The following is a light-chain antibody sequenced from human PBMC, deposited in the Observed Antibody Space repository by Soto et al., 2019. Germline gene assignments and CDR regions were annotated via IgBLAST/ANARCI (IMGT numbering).Light chain of an antibody. Sequence: QSALTQPRSVSGSPGQSVTISCTGTSSDVGGYNYVSWYQHHPGKAPKLMIYDVNKRPSGVPDRFSGSKSGNTASLTISGLQAEDEADYYCCSYAGRYTHVVFGGGTKLTVL. CDR3: CSYAGRYTHVV. CDR2: DVN. V-gene: IGLV2-11*01. J-gene: IGLJ2*01. CDR1: SSDVGGYNY.